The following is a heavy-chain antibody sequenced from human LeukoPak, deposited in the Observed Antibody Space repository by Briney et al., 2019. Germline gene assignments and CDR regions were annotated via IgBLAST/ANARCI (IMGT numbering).Heavy chain of an antibody. CDR2: IYHGDSDT. CDR3: ARRSTVTSGMQV. V-gene: IGHV5-51*01. CDR1: GYSLTTYW. D-gene: IGHD4-17*01. Sequence: PGESLKISCKASGYSLTTYWIGWVRQMPGKGPEWMGIIYHGDSDTRYSPSFQGQVTFSADKTITTAYLQWSSLKASEPAVYYCARRSTVTSGMQVWGQGNTVTISS. J-gene: IGHJ6*02.